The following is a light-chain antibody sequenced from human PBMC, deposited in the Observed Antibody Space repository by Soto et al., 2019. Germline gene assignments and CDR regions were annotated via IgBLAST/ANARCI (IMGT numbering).Light chain of an antibody. V-gene: IGKV3-15*01. CDR2: GAS. CDR3: HQYNNRPPYT. J-gene: IGKJ2*01. Sequence: EIVLTQSPATLSVSPGERATLSCRASQSISTNLAWYQQRPGQAPGLLIYGASTRAKGIAARFSGCGSGTGFTLTISSLQSEDSAVYYCHQYNNRPPYTFGQGTQLEIK. CDR1: QSISTN.